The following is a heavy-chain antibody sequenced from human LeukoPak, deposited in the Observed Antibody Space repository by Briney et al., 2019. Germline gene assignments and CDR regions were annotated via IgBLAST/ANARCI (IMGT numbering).Heavy chain of an antibody. CDR2: IPYDGSNK. J-gene: IGHJ6*02. CDR3: AKGGTYYYGSRGMDV. Sequence: GRSLRLSCAASGFTFSSYGMHWVRQAPGKGLEWVAVIPYDGSNKYYADSVKGRFTISRDNSKNTLYLQMNSLRAEDTAVYYCAKGGTYYYGSRGMDVWGQGTTVTVSS. CDR1: GFTFSSYG. D-gene: IGHD3-10*01. V-gene: IGHV3-30*18.